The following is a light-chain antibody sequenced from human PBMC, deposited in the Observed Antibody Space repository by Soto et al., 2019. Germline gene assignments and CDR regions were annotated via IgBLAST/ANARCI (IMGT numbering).Light chain of an antibody. CDR3: CSYAGSIYVV. J-gene: IGLJ2*01. V-gene: IGLV2-23*01. CDR2: EGS. CDR1: SSDVGSYNL. Sequence: QSVLTQPASVSGSPGQSITISCTGTSSDVGSYNLVSWYQQHPGKAPELMIYEGSKRPSGVSNRFSGSKSGNTASLTISGLQAEDEADYYCCSYAGSIYVVFGGGTKLTVL.